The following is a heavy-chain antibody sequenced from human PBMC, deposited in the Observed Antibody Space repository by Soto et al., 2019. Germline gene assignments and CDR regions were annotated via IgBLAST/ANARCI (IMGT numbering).Heavy chain of an antibody. CDR1: GYTFNTYY. CDR2: IHPSGGGT. J-gene: IGHJ4*02. CDR3: ARGGHIAVVTASFDY. V-gene: IGHV1-46*02. Sequence: QVQLVQSGAEVKKPGASVKVSCKPSGYTFNTYYLHWVRQAPGQALEWMGVIHPSGGGTTYAQKCIGRVTVTRDPSTATVCMELSSLRSADTAVYSCARGGHIAVVTASFDYWGQGTLVTVSS. D-gene: IGHD2-21*02.